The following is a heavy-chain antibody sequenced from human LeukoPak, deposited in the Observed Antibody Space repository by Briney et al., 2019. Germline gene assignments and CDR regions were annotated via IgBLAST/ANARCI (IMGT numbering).Heavy chain of an antibody. J-gene: IGHJ4*02. Sequence: PLETLSLTCTVSGGSVSSGSYYWSWFRQPPGKGLEWIGYIYYSGSTNYNPSLKSRVTISVDTSKNQFSLKLSSVTAADTAVYYCARDSGSYRLLGYWGQGTLVTVSS. V-gene: IGHV4-61*01. D-gene: IGHD1-26*01. CDR2: IYYSGST. CDR3: ARDSGSYRLLGY. CDR1: GGSVSSGSYY.